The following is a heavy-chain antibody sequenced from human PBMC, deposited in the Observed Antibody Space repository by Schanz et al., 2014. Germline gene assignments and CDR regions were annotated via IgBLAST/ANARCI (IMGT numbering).Heavy chain of an antibody. D-gene: IGHD3-9*01. CDR1: GYTFTTYA. J-gene: IGHJ4*02. CDR2: ISVYTGNT. CDR3: ARDAADFYDILTEEDY. Sequence: QVQLVQSGAEVKKPGASVRVSCKASGYTFTTYAMSWVRQAPGQGLEWVGWISVYTGNTEYGQKLQGRVTMTTDTSTSTAYMELRRLRSDDTAVYYCARDAADFYDILTEEDYWGQGTLVTVAS. V-gene: IGHV1-18*01.